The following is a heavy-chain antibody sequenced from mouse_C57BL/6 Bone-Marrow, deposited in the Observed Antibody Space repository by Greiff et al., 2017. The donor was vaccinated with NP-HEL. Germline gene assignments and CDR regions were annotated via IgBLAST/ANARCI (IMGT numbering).Heavy chain of an antibody. CDR1: GFTFSSYA. J-gene: IGHJ4*01. CDR2: ISDGGSYT. Sequence: EVKLMESGGGLVKPGGSLKLSCAASGFTFSSYALSWVRQTPEKRLEWVATISDGGSYTYYPDNVKGRFTISRDNAKNNLYLQMSHLKSDDTAMYYCARVIYGTHYYAMDYWGQGTSVTVSS. V-gene: IGHV5-4*03. CDR3: ARVIYGTHYYAMDY. D-gene: IGHD1-1*01.